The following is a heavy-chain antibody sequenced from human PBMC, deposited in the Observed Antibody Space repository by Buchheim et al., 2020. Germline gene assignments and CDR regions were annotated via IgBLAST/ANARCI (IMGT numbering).Heavy chain of an antibody. CDR3: ARETYNWNFYYYYGMDV. D-gene: IGHD1-7*01. CDR2: IYYSGGT. Sequence: QLQLQESGPGLVKPSETLSLTCTVSGGSISSSSYYWGWIRQPPGKGLEWIGSIYYSGGTYYNPSLKSRVNISVDTSKNQFSLKLSSVTAADTAVYYCARETYNWNFYYYYGMDVWGQGTT. V-gene: IGHV4-39*07. CDR1: GGSISSSSYY. J-gene: IGHJ6*02.